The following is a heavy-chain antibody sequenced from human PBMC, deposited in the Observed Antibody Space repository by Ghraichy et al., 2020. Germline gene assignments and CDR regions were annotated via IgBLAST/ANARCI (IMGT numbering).Heavy chain of an antibody. V-gene: IGHV3-30*02. CDR1: GFTFSSYG. CDR3: LKTLMGYSNYFSGY. Sequence: GGSLRLSCAASGFTFSSYGMHWVRQAPGKGLEWVAFIRYDGSNKYYADSVKGRFTISRDNSKNTLYLQMNSLRAEDTAVYYCLKTLMGYSNYFSGYWGQGTLVTVSS. D-gene: IGHD4-11*01. CDR2: IRYDGSNK. J-gene: IGHJ4*02.